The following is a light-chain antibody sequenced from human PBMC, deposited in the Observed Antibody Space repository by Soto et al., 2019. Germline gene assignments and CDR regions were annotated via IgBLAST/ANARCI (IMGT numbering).Light chain of an antibody. Sequence: QSVLTQPPSASGTPGQRVSISCSGSSSNIGRNTVNWYQQLPGTTPKVLIYSNIQRPSGVPDRFSGSKSGTSASLAITGLQSEDEADYYCAAWDDSLNAYVFGAGTQLTVL. CDR2: SNI. J-gene: IGLJ1*01. CDR1: SSNIGRNT. CDR3: AAWDDSLNAYV. V-gene: IGLV1-44*01.